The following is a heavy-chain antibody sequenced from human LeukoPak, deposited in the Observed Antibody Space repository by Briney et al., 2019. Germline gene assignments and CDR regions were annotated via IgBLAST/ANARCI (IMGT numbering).Heavy chain of an antibody. J-gene: IGHJ6*03. V-gene: IGHV1-69*05. CDR2: IIPIFGTA. CDR3: ARGRLLGQQGAAYYYYYMDV. Sequence: SVKVSCKASGGTFSSYAISWVRQAPGQGLEWMGGIIPIFGTANYAQKLQGRVTITTDESTSTAYMELSSLRSEDTAVYYCARGRLLGQQGAAYYYYYMDVWGKGTTVTVSS. CDR1: GGTFSSYA. D-gene: IGHD3-16*01.